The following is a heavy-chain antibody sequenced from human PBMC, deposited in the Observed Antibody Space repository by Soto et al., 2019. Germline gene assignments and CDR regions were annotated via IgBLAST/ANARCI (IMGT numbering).Heavy chain of an antibody. Sequence: SETLSLTCTVSGDSISSSSYYWVWIRQPPGKGLEGIGSIYYSGSSYYNPSLKSRVTISIDRSKNQFSLELSSVTAADTAGYYCARVVRPVISSSHHLHWGQGSLVTVSS. J-gene: IGHJ4*02. CDR1: GDSISSSSYY. CDR2: IYYSGSS. CDR3: ARVVRPVISSSHHLH. D-gene: IGHD6-6*01. V-gene: IGHV4-39*01.